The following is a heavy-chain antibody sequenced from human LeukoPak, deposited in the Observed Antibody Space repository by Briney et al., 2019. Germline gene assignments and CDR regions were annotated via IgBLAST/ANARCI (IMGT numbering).Heavy chain of an antibody. CDR1: GGSISSSSYY. Sequence: SETLSLTCTVSGGSISSSSYYWGWIRQPPGKGLEWIGSIYYSGSTYYNPSLKSRVTISVDTSKNQFSLKLSSVTAADTAVYYCARDPYYYDSSGYYWRWFDPWGQGTLVTVSS. J-gene: IGHJ5*02. CDR3: ARDPYYYDSSGYYWRWFDP. CDR2: IYYSGST. D-gene: IGHD3-22*01. V-gene: IGHV4-39*07.